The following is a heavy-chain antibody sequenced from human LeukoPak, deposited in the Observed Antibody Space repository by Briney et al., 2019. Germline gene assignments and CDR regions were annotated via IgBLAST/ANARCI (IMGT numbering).Heavy chain of an antibody. J-gene: IGHJ3*01. V-gene: IGHV3-23*01. CDR3: VKDIAASFYTYDAFDF. Sequence: GGSLRLSCAASGFPFSTYAMGWVRQAPGMGLEWVSVISGSGGISFHADSVKGRFTISRDNSKNTLYLQTNSLRVEDTALYYCVKDIAASFYTYDAFDFWGQGTMVTVSS. CDR2: ISGSGGIS. CDR1: GFPFSTYA. D-gene: IGHD6-13*01.